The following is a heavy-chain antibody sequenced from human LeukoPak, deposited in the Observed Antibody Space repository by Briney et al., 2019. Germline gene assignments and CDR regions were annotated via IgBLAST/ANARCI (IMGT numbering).Heavy chain of an antibody. Sequence: GGSLRLSCAASGFTVSSNYMSWVRQPPGKGLEWVSVLYSGGSTYYADSVKGRFTISRDNPKNTLYLQMNSLRAGDTAGYFCARLGSTVTHFDYWGQGTLVTVSS. V-gene: IGHV3-66*01. CDR3: ARLGSTVTHFDY. CDR2: LYSGGST. J-gene: IGHJ4*02. CDR1: GFTVSSNY. D-gene: IGHD4-17*01.